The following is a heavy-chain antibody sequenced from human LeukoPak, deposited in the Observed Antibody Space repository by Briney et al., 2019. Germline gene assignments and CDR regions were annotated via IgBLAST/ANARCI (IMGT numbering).Heavy chain of an antibody. CDR1: GFTFSSYA. Sequence: GGSLRLSCAAAGFTFSSYAMSWVRQAPGKGLEWVSAISGSGDNIYYADSVKGRFTISRDSSKKTLYLQMNILRAEDTAVYYCAKSDCSYTSCYVVDYWGQGTQVTVSS. CDR3: AKSDCSYTSCYVVDY. CDR2: ISGSGDNI. J-gene: IGHJ4*02. D-gene: IGHD2-2*01. V-gene: IGHV3-23*01.